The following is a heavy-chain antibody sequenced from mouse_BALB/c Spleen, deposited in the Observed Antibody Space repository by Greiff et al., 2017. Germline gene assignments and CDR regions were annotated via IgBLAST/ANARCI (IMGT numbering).Heavy chain of an antibody. CDR3: ARRGYDVGYAMDY. CDR1: GFTFSSYT. J-gene: IGHJ4*01. D-gene: IGHD2-14*01. CDR2: ISNGGGST. Sequence: EVHLVESGGGLVQPGGSLKLSCAASGFTFSSYTMSWVRQTPEKRLEWVAYISNGGGSTYYPDTVKGRFTISRDNAKNTLYLQMSSLRSEDTAMYYCARRGYDVGYAMDYWGQGTSVTVSS. V-gene: IGHV5-12-2*01.